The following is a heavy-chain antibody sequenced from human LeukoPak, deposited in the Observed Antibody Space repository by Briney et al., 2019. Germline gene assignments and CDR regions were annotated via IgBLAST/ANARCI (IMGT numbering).Heavy chain of an antibody. J-gene: IGHJ4*02. Sequence: PGGSLRLSCAASGFTFDDYAMHWVRQPPGKGLEWVSGISWNSGSIGYADSVKGRFTISRDNAKNSLYLQMNSLRAEAMALYYCAKDIGYYYDSSGYYDYWGQGTLVTVS. CDR1: GFTFDDYA. D-gene: IGHD3-22*01. V-gene: IGHV3-9*03. CDR3: AKDIGYYYDSSGYYDY. CDR2: ISWNSGSI.